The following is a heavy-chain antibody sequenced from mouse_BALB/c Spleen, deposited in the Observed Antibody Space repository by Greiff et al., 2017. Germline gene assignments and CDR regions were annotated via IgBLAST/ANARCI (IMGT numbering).Heavy chain of an antibody. D-gene: IGHD1-2*01. V-gene: IGHV1S81*02. CDR2: INPSNGRT. CDR3: ARVNYGYYFDY. Sequence: VQLQQPGAELVKPGASVKLSCKASGYTFTSYWMHWVKQRPGQGLEWIGEINPSNGRTNYNEKFKSKATLTVDKSSSTAYMQLSSLTSEDSAVYYCARVNYGYYFDYWGQGTTLTVSS. J-gene: IGHJ2*01. CDR1: GYTFTSYW.